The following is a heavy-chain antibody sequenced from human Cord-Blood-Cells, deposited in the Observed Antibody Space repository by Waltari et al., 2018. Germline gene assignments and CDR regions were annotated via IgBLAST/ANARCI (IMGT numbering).Heavy chain of an antibody. CDR3: ARGSASDMDV. V-gene: IGHV4-39*01. CDR1: GGSISSSSYY. CDR2: IYYSGST. J-gene: IGHJ6*03. Sequence: QLQLQESGPGLVKPSETLSLTCTVSGGSISSSSYYWGWIRQPPGQGLEWIGSIYYSGSTYYNPSLKSRVTISVDTSKNQFSLKLSSVTAADTAVYYCARGSASDMDVWGKGTTVTVSS.